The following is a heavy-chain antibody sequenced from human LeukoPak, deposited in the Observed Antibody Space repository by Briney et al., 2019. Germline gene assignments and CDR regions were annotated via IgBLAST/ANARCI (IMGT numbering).Heavy chain of an antibody. Sequence: ASVKVSCKASGYTSTGYYMHWVRQAPGQGLEWMGWINPNSGGTNYAQKFQGRVTMTRDTSISTAYMELSRLRSDDTAVYYCARAGGHQLRYFDWLSDGGLDYWGQETLVTVSS. V-gene: IGHV1-2*02. CDR1: GYTSTGYY. J-gene: IGHJ4*02. CDR3: ARAGGHQLRYFDWLSDGGLDY. CDR2: INPNSGGT. D-gene: IGHD3-9*01.